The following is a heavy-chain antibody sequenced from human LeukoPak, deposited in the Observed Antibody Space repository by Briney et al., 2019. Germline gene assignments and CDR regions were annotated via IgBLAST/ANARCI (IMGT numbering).Heavy chain of an antibody. CDR1: GFTVSSNY. CDR2: ISGSGGAT. CDR3: AKEGAVAGTPLSY. J-gene: IGHJ4*02. V-gene: IGHV3-23*01. Sequence: GGSLRLSCAASGFTVSSNYMSWVRQAPGKGLEWVSAISGSGGATYYADSVKGRFTISRDNSKNTLYVQMNSLRAEDTAIYYCAKEGAVAGTPLSYWGQGTLVTVSS. D-gene: IGHD6-19*01.